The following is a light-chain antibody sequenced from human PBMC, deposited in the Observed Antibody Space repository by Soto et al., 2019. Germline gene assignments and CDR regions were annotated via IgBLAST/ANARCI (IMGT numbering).Light chain of an antibody. J-gene: IGKJ1*01. Sequence: DIQMTQSPSTLSASVGDRVTITCRASQSISSWLAWYQQKPGKAPKLLIYDASSLESGVPSRFSGSGSGTEFTLTISRLEPEDFAVYYCQQYTDLPRTFGQGTKVDIK. CDR1: QSISSW. V-gene: IGKV1-5*01. CDR2: DAS. CDR3: QQYTDLPRT.